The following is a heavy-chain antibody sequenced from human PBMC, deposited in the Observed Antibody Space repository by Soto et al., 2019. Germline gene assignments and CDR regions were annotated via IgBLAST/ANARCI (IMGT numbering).Heavy chain of an antibody. J-gene: IGHJ5*02. Sequence: QVHLMQSGAEVKKPGSSVKVSCKASGGTFGSDAITWVRQAPGQALEWLGRIIPIFGTTKYAQNLQGIFTSYADKPTLTPYMEVHSLTSAETVLCYCASERPDSGYYTNGIEPCGQGTQDTVYS. CDR3: ASERPDSGYYTNGIEP. CDR1: GGTFGSDA. D-gene: IGHD3-22*01. CDR2: IIPIFGTT. V-gene: IGHV1-69*06.